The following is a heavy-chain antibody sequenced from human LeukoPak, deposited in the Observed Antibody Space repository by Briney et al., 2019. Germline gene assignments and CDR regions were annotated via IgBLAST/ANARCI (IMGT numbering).Heavy chain of an antibody. CDR2: ISGSGGST. D-gene: IGHD6-13*01. V-gene: IGHV3-23*01. J-gene: IGHJ4*02. CDR3: AKDPIAAALDY. CDR1: GFTFSSYS. Sequence: HAGGSLRLSCAASGFTFSSYSMNWVRQAPGKGLEWVSAISGSGGSTYYADSVKGRFTISRDNSKNTLYLQMNSLRAEDTAVYYCAKDPIAAALDYWGQGTLVTVSS.